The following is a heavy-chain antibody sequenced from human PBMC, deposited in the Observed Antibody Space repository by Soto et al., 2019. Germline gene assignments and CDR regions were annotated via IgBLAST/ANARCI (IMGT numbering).Heavy chain of an antibody. J-gene: IGHJ4*01. D-gene: IGHD2-2*01. CDR1: GVAFSNYA. CDR3: AKEKGYCSSARCSPFDY. Sequence: GGSLRLSCAASGVAFSNYAMSWVRQAPGKGLEWVSAISGSGSSTYFADSVKGRFTISRDNSKNTLYLQMNSLRAEDTAVYYCAKEKGYCSSARCSPFDYWGHGTLVTVSS. V-gene: IGHV3-23*01. CDR2: ISGSGSST.